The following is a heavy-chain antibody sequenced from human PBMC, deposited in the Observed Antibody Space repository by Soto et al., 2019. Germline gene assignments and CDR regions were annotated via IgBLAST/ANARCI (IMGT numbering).Heavy chain of an antibody. J-gene: IGHJ4*02. CDR1: GVIFSSYA. D-gene: IGHD2-15*01. Sequence: GGSLRLSSAASGVIFSSYAMSWVRQAPEKGLEWLSAISVSGGSTYYADSVKGRFTISRDNSKNTLYLQMNSLRAEDTAVYYCAKEQGYCSGGSLPCSGNYWGQGTLVTVSS. CDR3: AKEQGYCSGGSLPCSGNY. CDR2: ISVSGGST. V-gene: IGHV3-23*01.